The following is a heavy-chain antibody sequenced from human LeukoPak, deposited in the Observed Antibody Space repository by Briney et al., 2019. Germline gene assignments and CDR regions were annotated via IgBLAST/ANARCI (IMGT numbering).Heavy chain of an antibody. Sequence: SSETLSLTCAVYGGTFSGYYWSWIGPAQGKGLEWMGEINHSGSTNYNTFPKSRVTISVDTSKNQCSLKLSSVTAADTAVYYCARGRNYYGSGSYYLGQKNFDYWGQGTLVTVSS. D-gene: IGHD3-10*01. J-gene: IGHJ4*02. V-gene: IGHV4-34*01. CDR3: ARGRNYYGSGSYYLGQKNFDY. CDR1: GGTFSGYY. CDR2: INHSGST.